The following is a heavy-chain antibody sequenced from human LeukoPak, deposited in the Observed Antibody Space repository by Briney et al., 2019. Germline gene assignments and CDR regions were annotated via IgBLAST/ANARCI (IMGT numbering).Heavy chain of an antibody. Sequence: ASVKVSCKASGGTFSSYAISWVRQAPGQGLEWMGGIIPIFGTANYAQKFQGRVTITRDTSASTAYMELSSLRSEDTAVYYCARVGSWTEGYDYWGQGTLVTVSS. CDR3: ARVGSWTEGYDY. V-gene: IGHV1-69*05. CDR1: GGTFSSYA. D-gene: IGHD2-15*01. J-gene: IGHJ4*02. CDR2: IIPIFGTA.